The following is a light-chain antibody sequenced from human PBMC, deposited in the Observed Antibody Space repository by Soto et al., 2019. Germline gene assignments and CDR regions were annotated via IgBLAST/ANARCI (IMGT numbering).Light chain of an antibody. V-gene: IGKV1-5*03. CDR3: QLHEVHPRT. Sequence: DIQMTQSPSTLSASIGDRVTITCRASQNINVWLAWYQQKPGKAPKFLIYQASTLQSGVPSRFSGSGSGTEFTLTISSLQSADFVTYYSQLHEVHPRTFGQGTNVEIK. CDR1: QNINVW. J-gene: IGKJ1*01. CDR2: QAS.